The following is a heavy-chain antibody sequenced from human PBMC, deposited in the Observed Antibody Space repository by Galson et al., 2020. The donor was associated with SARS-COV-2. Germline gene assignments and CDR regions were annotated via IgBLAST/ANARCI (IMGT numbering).Heavy chain of an antibody. D-gene: IGHD2-2*01. CDR2: IYYSGST. CDR3: ARSNPRDIVVVPAFDI. Sequence: SQTLSLTCTVSGGSISSGGYYWSWIRQHPGKGLEWIGYIYYSGSTYYNPSLKSRVTISVDTSKNQFSLKLSSVTAADTAVYYCARSNPRDIVVVPAFDIWGQGTMVTVSS. J-gene: IGHJ3*02. V-gene: IGHV4-31*03. CDR1: GGSISSGGYY.